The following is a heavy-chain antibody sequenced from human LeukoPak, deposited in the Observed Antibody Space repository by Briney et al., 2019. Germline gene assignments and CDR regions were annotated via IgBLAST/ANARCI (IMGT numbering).Heavy chain of an antibody. J-gene: IGHJ4*02. CDR2: ISGSGGRI. CDR3: AKEGRSSWYFHEVDY. D-gene: IGHD6-13*01. CDR1: GFTFSSYA. V-gene: IGHV3-23*01. Sequence: GGSLRLSCTASGFTFSSYAMSWVRQAPGKGLEWVSDISGSGGRIYYADSVKGRFTISRDNSKNALYLQMNSLRAEDTAVYYCAKEGRSSWYFHEVDYWGQGTLVTVSS.